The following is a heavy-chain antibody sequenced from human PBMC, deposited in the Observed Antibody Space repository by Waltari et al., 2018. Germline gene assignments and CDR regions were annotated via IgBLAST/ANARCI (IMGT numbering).Heavy chain of an antibody. Sequence: EVQLVESGGGLVQPGGSLRLSCAASGLTFSKFWMSWVRQAPGEGLEWVASIKEDGGEKYYVDSLKGRIIISRDNAKNSLYLQMNSLRVEDTAVYYCARDRGYFDYWGLGTLVTVSS. D-gene: IGHD3-10*01. V-gene: IGHV3-7*01. J-gene: IGHJ4*02. CDR2: IKEDGGEK. CDR3: ARDRGYFDY. CDR1: GLTFSKFW.